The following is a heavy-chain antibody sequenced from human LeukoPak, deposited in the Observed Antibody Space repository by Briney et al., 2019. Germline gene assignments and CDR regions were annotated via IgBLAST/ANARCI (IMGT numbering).Heavy chain of an antibody. CDR1: GGSISSSSYY. D-gene: IGHD4-17*01. V-gene: IGHV4-39*01. CDR3: ARCLRAFDI. J-gene: IGHJ3*02. Sequence: PSETLSLTCTVPGGSISSSSYYWGWIRQPPGKGLEWIGSIYYSGSTYYNPSLKSRVTISVDTSKNQFSLKLSSVTAADTAVYYCARCLRAFDIWGQGTMVTVSS. CDR2: IYYSGST.